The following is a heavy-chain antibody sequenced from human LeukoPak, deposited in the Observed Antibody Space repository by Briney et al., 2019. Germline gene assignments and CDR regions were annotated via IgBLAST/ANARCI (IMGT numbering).Heavy chain of an antibody. Sequence: GGTLRLSCAASGFIFSNYGMSWVRQAPGKGLEWVSGIRGNADTTYYADSVKGRFSIFRDNSKNMLYLQMNSLRAEDTAVYYCVRAPTTGAYYFDYWGQGTLITVSS. CDR1: GFIFSNYG. J-gene: IGHJ4*02. CDR2: IRGNADTT. CDR3: VRAPTTGAYYFDY. V-gene: IGHV3-23*01. D-gene: IGHD1-26*01.